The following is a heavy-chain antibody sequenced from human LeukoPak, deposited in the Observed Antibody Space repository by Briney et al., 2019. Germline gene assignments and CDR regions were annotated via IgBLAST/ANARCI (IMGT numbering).Heavy chain of an antibody. CDR2: IYYSGST. Sequence: PSETLSLTCTVSGASLSSYHWSWIRQPPGEGLEWIGYIYYSGSTNYNPSLKSRVTISVDTSKHQFSLKLSSVIAADTAVYYCARSQSSGWCSSDFWGRGNLVTVSS. CDR1: GASLSSYH. J-gene: IGHJ4*02. CDR3: ARSQSSGWCSSDF. V-gene: IGHV4-59*01. D-gene: IGHD6-19*01.